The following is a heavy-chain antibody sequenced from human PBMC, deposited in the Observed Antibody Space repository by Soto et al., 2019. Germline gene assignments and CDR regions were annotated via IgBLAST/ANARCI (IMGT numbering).Heavy chain of an antibody. D-gene: IGHD2-8*02. Sequence: AASVKVSCKASGGTFSSYAISGVRQAPGQGQEWMGGIIPIFGTANYAQKFQGRVTITADESPSTVYMELSSQISEDTAAYYCARGSVVLIRPRLYAFDLWGQGTMRTGSS. V-gene: IGHV1-69*13. CDR1: GGTFSSYA. J-gene: IGHJ3*01. CDR2: IIPIFGTA. CDR3: ARGSVVLIRPRLYAFDL.